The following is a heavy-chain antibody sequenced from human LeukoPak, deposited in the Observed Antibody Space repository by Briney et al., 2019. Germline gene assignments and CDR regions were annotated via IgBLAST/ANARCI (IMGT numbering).Heavy chain of an antibody. J-gene: IGHJ4*02. Sequence: GGSLRLSCAASGFIFSFYCMHWVRQAPGKGPLWVSRICPDGTGISYADSVKARFTTSRDNAKNTVYLQVNSLREEDTAVYYCVRDFRSADYWGQGTLVTVSS. CDR2: ICPDGTGI. CDR1: GFIFSFYC. CDR3: VRDFRSADY. V-gene: IGHV3-74*01.